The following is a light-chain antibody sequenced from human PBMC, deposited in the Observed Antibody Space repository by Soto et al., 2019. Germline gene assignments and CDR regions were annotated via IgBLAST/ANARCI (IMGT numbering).Light chain of an antibody. CDR1: RSNIGSNY. J-gene: IGLJ2*01. CDR2: RNN. CDR3: TSLDASLYPVV. V-gene: IGLV1-47*01. Sequence: QSVLTQPPSASGTPGQRVTFSCSGGRSNIGSNYVFWYQQFPGTPPNLLIYRNNQRPSGVPDRFSGSKSGTSASLAISGLLSEDEADYYCTSLDASLYPVVFGGGTKLTVL.